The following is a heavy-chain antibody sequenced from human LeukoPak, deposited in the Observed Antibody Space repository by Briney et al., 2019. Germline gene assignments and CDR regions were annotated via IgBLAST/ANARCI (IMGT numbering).Heavy chain of an antibody. V-gene: IGHV1-2*02. J-gene: IGHJ4*02. Sequence: ASVKVSCKASGYTFTGYYMHWVRQAPGQGGEWMGWINPNSGGTNCAQKFQGRVTMTRDTSISTAYMELSRLRSDDTAVYYCARDYDPNYYGSGSYLNYFDYWGQGTLVTVSS. CDR3: ARDYDPNYYGSGSYLNYFDY. CDR2: INPNSGGT. CDR1: GYTFTGYY. D-gene: IGHD3-10*01.